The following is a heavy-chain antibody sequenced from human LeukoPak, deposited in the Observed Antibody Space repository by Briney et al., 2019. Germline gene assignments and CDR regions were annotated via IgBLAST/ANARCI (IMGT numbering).Heavy chain of an antibody. Sequence: PGGSLRLSCAASGFTFRNYAMGWVRQAPGKGLEWVSVISAADGDNTYYADSAKGRFSISRDNSNYTLHLQMNSLRAEDTAVFYCAKFKGHYYYDSSGYCDNWGQGALVTVSS. V-gene: IGHV3-23*01. J-gene: IGHJ4*02. D-gene: IGHD3-22*01. CDR3: AKFKGHYYYDSSGYCDN. CDR2: ISAADGDNT. CDR1: GFTFRNYA.